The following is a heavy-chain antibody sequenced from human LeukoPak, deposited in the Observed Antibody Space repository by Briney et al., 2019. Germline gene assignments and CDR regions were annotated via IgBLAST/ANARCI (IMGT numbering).Heavy chain of an antibody. D-gene: IGHD3-3*01. CDR3: AKSSNDFWSGYYNY. CDR1: GFTFSSYA. Sequence: GGSLRLSCAASGFTFSSYAMSWVRQAPGKGLEWVSAISGSGGSTYYADSVKGRFTISRDNSKNTLYLQMNSLRAEDTAVYYCAKSSNDFWSGYYNYWGQGTLVTVSS. V-gene: IGHV3-23*01. J-gene: IGHJ4*02. CDR2: ISGSGGST.